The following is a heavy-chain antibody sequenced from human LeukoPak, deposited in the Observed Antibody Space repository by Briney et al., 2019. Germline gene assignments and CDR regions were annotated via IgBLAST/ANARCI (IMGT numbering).Heavy chain of an antibody. CDR1: GFTVSSYS. CDR2: VSSSSSYI. V-gene: IGHV3-21*01. D-gene: IGHD3-22*01. CDR3: ARDPEGYYYDSSGTPYGMDV. Sequence: GGSLRLSCAASGFTVSSYSMNWVRQAPGKGLEWVSSVSSSSSYIYYADSVKGRFTISRDNAKNSLYLQMNSLRAEDTAVYYCARDPEGYYYDSSGTPYGMDVWGQGTTVTVSS. J-gene: IGHJ6*02.